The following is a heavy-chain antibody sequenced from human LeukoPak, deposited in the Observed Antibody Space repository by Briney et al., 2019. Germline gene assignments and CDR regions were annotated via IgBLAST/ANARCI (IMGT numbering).Heavy chain of an antibody. Sequence: GGSLRLSCAASGFTPSTDWISWVRQAPGKGLESVANIKQDGSEKYYVDSVKGRFTISRDNAKNSLYLQMNSLIAEDTAVYYCAGPSTYYDFWSGLNWGQGTLVTVSS. CDR3: AGPSTYYDFWSGLN. D-gene: IGHD3-3*01. J-gene: IGHJ4*02. CDR2: IKQDGSEK. CDR1: GFTPSTDW. V-gene: IGHV3-7*01.